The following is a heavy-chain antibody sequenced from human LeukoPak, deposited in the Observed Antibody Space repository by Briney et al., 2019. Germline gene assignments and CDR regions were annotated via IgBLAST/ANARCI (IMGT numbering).Heavy chain of an antibody. V-gene: IGHV1-2*02. CDR3: ARDGYYYDSSGYYRIVDY. D-gene: IGHD3-22*01. CDR2: INPNSGST. J-gene: IGHJ4*02. Sequence: ASVKVSCKASGYTFTNYGISWVRQAPGQGLEWMGWINPNSGSTNYAQKFQGRVTMTRDTSISTAYMELSRLRSDDTAVYYCARDGYYYDSSGYYRIVDYWGQGTLVTVSS. CDR1: GYTFTNYG.